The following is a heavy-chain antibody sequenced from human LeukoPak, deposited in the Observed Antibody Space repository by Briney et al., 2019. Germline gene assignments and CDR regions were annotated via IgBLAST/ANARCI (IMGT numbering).Heavy chain of an antibody. CDR2: IYYSEST. CDR1: GGSMSSYY. D-gene: IGHD3-3*01. Sequence: PSETLSLTCAVSGGSMSSYYWNWIRQPPGKGLERIAYIYYSESTNYNPSLKSRVTISVDTSKNQFSLKLTSVTAADTAVYYCARRGNDFWNGDKAFDIWGQGTMVTVSS. CDR3: ARRGNDFWNGDKAFDI. J-gene: IGHJ3*02. V-gene: IGHV4-59*03.